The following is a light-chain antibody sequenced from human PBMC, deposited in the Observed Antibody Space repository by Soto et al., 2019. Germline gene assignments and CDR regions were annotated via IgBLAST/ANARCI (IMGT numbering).Light chain of an antibody. Sequence: QLVLTQSSSASASLGSSVKLTCTLSSGHSSYIIAWYQQQPGKAPRYLMKLEGSGSYNKGSGVPDRFSGSSSGADRYLTISNLQFEDEADYYCETWDSNTYAVFGGGTQLTVL. CDR3: ETWDSNTYAV. CDR1: SGHSSYI. J-gene: IGLJ7*01. CDR2: LEGSGSY. V-gene: IGLV4-60*02.